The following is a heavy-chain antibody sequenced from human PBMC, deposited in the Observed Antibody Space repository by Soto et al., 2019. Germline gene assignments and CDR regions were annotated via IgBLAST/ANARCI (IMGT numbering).Heavy chain of an antibody. J-gene: IGHJ3*02. CDR3: ARSPLGYCSSTSCRRWGAFDI. CDR1: GYTFTGYY. V-gene: IGHV1-2*04. D-gene: IGHD2-2*01. CDR2: INPNSGGT. Sequence: ASVKVSCKASGYTFTGYYMHWVRQAPGQGLEWMGWINPNSGGTNYAQKFQGWVTMTRDTSISTAYMELSRLRSEDTAVYYCARSPLGYCSSTSCRRWGAFDIWGQGTMVTVSS.